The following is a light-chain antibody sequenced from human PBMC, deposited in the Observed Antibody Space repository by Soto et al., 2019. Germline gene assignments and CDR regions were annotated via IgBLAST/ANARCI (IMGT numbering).Light chain of an antibody. CDR3: QQYNNWPPYT. CDR2: GAS. CDR1: QSVNSN. V-gene: IGKV3-15*01. Sequence: EIVMTQSPATLSVSPGERATLSCRASQSVNSNLAWYQQKPGQAPSLLIYGASTRATGVPARLSGSGSGTEFTLTISSLQSEDFAVYYCQQYNNWPPYTFGQGTKLESK. J-gene: IGKJ2*01.